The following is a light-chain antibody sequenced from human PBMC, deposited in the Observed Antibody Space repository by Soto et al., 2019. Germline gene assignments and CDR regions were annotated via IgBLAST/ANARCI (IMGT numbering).Light chain of an antibody. Sequence: ENVLTQSPGTLSLFPGERATLSCRASRSVDRSYLAWYQQKPGQAPRLLIYAVSSRATGIPDRFSGSASGTDFTLTISRLEPEDFAVYYCQQYGSSRTFGQGTRVEIK. CDR1: RSVDRSY. J-gene: IGKJ1*01. V-gene: IGKV3-20*01. CDR3: QQYGSSRT. CDR2: AVS.